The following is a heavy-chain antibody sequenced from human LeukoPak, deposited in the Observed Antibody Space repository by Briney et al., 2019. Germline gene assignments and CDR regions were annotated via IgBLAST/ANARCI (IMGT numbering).Heavy chain of an antibody. CDR3: ARPNPDTAMVPDWYFDL. J-gene: IGHJ2*01. CDR1: GGSIGSYY. D-gene: IGHD5-18*01. CDR2: IYYSGST. V-gene: IGHV4-59*06. Sequence: SETLSLTCIVSGGSIGSYYWSWIRQHPGKGLEWIGYIYYSGSTYYNPSLKSRVTISVDTSKNQFSLKLSSVTAADTAVYYCARPNPDTAMVPDWYFDLWGRGTLVTVSS.